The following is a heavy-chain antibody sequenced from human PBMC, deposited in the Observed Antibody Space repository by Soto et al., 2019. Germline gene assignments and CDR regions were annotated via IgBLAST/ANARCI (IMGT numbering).Heavy chain of an antibody. Sequence: PSETLSLTCAVYGGSFSGYYWSWIRQPPGKGLEWIGEINHSGSTNYNPSLKSRVTISVDTSKNQFSLKLSSVTAADTAVYYCAREDMTTMDVVLFDYWGQGTLVTVSS. J-gene: IGHJ4*02. D-gene: IGHD4-4*01. CDR1: GGSFSGYY. CDR2: INHSGST. CDR3: AREDMTTMDVVLFDY. V-gene: IGHV4-34*01.